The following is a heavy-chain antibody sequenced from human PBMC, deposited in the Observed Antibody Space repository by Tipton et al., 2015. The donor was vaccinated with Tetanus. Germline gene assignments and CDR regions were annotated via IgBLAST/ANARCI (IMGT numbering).Heavy chain of an antibody. Sequence: LRLSCTVSGGSIISYYWSWVRQPPGKGLEWIAYIHYSGRTNYNPSLKSRVTISLATSENQFSLTLSSVTAADTAVYYCARHSAMPAAIVYYAMDVWGQGTTVTVSS. CDR3: ARHSAMPAAIVYYAMDV. J-gene: IGHJ6*02. CDR2: IHYSGRT. CDR1: GGSIISYY. V-gene: IGHV4-59*08. D-gene: IGHD2-2*02.